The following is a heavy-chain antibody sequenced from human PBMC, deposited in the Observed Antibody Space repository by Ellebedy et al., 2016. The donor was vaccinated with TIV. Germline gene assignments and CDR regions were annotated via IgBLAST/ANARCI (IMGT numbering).Heavy chain of an antibody. V-gene: IGHV4-59*01. Sequence: MPSETLSLTCTVSGGSXLSYYXSWILXPPGKVLEWIGYIYYSGSTNYNPSLKSRVTTSVDTSKNQFSLKLSSVTAADTAVYYCARGEVTLKYYGTDDWGQGTTVTVSS. CDR1: GGSXLSYY. J-gene: IGHJ6*02. CDR2: IYYSGST. CDR3: ARGEVTLKYYGTDD.